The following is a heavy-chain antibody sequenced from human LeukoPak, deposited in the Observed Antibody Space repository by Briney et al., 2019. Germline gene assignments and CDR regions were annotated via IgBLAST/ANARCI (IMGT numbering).Heavy chain of an antibody. V-gene: IGHV3-74*01. CDR3: ARAAYCSGGSCFIVDAFDI. J-gene: IGHJ3*02. CDR2: INSDGSST. D-gene: IGHD2-15*01. CDR1: GFTFSSYW. Sequence: PGGSLRLSCAASGFTFSSYWMHWVRQAPGKGLVWVSRINSDGSSTSYADSVKGRFTISRDNAKNTLYLQMNSLRAGDTAVYYCARAAYCSGGSCFIVDAFDIWGQGTMVTVSS.